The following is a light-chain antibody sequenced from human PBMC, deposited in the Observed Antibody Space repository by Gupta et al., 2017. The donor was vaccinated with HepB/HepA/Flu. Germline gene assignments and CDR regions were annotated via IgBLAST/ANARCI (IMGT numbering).Light chain of an antibody. J-gene: IGKJ1*01. V-gene: IGKV4-1*01. CDR2: RAS. CDR1: QSVLYSSNNKDY. Sequence: DIVMTQSPDSLAVFLGERATINCKSSQSVLYSSNNKDYLAWYPQKPGQPPKLLIYRASTRESGVPDRFSGSGSGTDFALTIGSLEAEDVAVYYCQQYYSPPPTFGQGTKVEIK. CDR3: QQYYSPPPT.